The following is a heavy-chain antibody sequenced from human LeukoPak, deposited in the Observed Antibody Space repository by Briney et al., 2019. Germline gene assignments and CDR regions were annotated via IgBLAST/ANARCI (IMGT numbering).Heavy chain of an antibody. CDR1: GGTFSSYA. V-gene: IGHV1-69*13. J-gene: IGHJ5*02. D-gene: IGHD3-10*01. CDR2: IIPIFGTA. Sequence: SVKVSCKASGGTFSSYAISWVRQAPGQGLEWMGGIIPIFGTANYAQKFQGRVTITADESTSTAYMELSSLRSEDTAVYYCAREEITMVRGVIINNWFDPWDQGTLVTVSS. CDR3: AREEITMVRGVIINNWFDP.